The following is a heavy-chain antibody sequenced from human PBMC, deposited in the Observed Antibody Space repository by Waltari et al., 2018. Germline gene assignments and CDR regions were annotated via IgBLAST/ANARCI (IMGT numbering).Heavy chain of an antibody. CDR1: GFTFSSYD. J-gene: IGHJ2*01. V-gene: IGHV3-13*01. Sequence: EVQLVESGGGLVQPGGSLRLSCAASGFTFSSYDMHWVRQVTGNLLGWVSAIDSAGHTSFADSVTGRFTISRENAKNSMYLQMNSLTAGDTAVYYCVKEGVPTPGNWYFDLWGRGTLVTVSS. D-gene: IGHD1-1*01. CDR2: IDSAGHT. CDR3: VKEGVPTPGNWYFDL.